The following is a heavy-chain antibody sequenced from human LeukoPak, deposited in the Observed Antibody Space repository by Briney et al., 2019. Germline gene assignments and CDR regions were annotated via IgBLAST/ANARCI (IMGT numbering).Heavy chain of an antibody. Sequence: SETLSLTCAVYGGSFSGYYWSWIRQPPGKGLEWIGEINHSGSTNYNPSLKSRVTISVDTSKNQFSLKLNSVTAADTAVCYFVDRDWGVSGYWRQGTLVTVSS. CDR3: VDRDWGVSGY. J-gene: IGHJ4*02. D-gene: IGHD3-16*01. CDR2: INHSGST. CDR1: GGSFSGYY. V-gene: IGHV4-34*01.